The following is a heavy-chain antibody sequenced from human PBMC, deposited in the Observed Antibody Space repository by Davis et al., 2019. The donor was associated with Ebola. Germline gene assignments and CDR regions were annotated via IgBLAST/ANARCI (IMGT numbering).Heavy chain of an antibody. V-gene: IGHV3-48*04. J-gene: IGHJ4*02. CDR1: GFTFSSYS. CDR3: AKYFGFCFDY. Sequence: PGGSLRLSCAASGFTFSSYSMNWVRQAPGKGLEWVSYISRSSSTIYYAGSVKGRFTISRDNAKNSLYLQMNSLRAEDTAIYYCAKYFGFCFDYWGQGTLLTVSS. D-gene: IGHD3-3*01. CDR2: ISRSSSTI.